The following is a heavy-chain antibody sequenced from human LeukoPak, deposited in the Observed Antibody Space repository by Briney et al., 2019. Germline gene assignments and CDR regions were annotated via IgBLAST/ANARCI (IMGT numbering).Heavy chain of an antibody. D-gene: IGHD2-2*01. CDR1: GFTFSDSY. CDR2: IYSGGDT. J-gene: IGHJ5*02. Sequence: PGGSLRLSCAASGFTFSDSYMSWIRQAPGKGLEWVSGIYSGGDTYYADSVKGRFTISRDNSKNTLYLQMNSLRAEDTAVYYCTKDPSDVVVADPWGQGTLVTVSS. CDR3: TKDPSDVVVADP. V-gene: IGHV3-66*01.